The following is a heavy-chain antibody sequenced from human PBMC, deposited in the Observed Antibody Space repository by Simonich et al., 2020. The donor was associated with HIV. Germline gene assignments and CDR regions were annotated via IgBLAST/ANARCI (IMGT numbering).Heavy chain of an antibody. V-gene: IGHV4-34*01. CDR2: INHSGST. Sequence: QVQLQQWGAGLLKPSETLSLTCAVYGGSFSGSYWRGIRQPPGKGLEEIGEINHSGSTDYNPSLKSRVTISVDTSKNQFSMNLSSVTAADTAVYYCARRGGFHFDYWGQGTLVTVSS. CDR3: ARRGGFHFDY. CDR1: GGSFSGSY. D-gene: IGHD3-10*01. J-gene: IGHJ4*02.